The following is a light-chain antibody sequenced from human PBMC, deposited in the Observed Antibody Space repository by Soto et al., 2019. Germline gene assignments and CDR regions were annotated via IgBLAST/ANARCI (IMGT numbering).Light chain of an antibody. CDR1: QGIGNG. CDR3: LQDNSYPRT. CDR2: DAS. Sequence: QRARCPSNLTESVGYIAAITCRASQGIGNGLAWYQQKPGKPPKVLIYDASNLESGVPSRFSGSGSGTEFTLTVSSLQPDDFATYYCLQDNSYPRTFGRGTKVDI. J-gene: IGKJ1*01. V-gene: IGKV1-5*01.